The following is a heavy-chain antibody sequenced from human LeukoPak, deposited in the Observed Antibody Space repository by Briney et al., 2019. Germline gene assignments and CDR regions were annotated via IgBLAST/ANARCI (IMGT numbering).Heavy chain of an antibody. CDR3: AKDHGPSSYCTYGSCRLYRPNYYHFYYMDV. D-gene: IGHD2-8*01. CDR2: ITWDGVM. Sequence: PGGSLRLSCVASGFKFDDYAMHWVRLAPGKGLEWVSLITWDGVMYYGDSVQGRFTISRDNRKNSLYLEMNSLRAEDTALYFCAKDHGPSSYCTYGSCRLYRPNYYHFYYMDVWGKGTPVTVSS. V-gene: IGHV3-43D*03. J-gene: IGHJ6*03. CDR1: GFKFDDYA.